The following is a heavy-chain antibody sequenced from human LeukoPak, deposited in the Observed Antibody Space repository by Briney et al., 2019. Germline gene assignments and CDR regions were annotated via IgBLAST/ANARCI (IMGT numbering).Heavy chain of an antibody. CDR3: ARGCYSNYGPEDY. D-gene: IGHD4-11*01. V-gene: IGHV4-34*01. CDR2: INHSGST. J-gene: IGHJ4*02. CDR1: GGSFSGYY. Sequence: SETLSLTSAVYGGSFSGYYWSWIRQPPGKGLEWIGEINHSGSTNYNPSLKSRVTIPVDTFKNQFSLKLSSVTAADTAVYYCARGCYSNYGPEDYWGQGTLVTVSS.